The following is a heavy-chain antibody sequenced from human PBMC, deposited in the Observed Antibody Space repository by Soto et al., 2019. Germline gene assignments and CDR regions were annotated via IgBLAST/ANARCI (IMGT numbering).Heavy chain of an antibody. Sequence: GGSLRLSCAASGFTFSSYAMSWVRQAPGKGLEWVSAISGSGGSTYYADSVKGRFTISRDNSKNTLYLQMNSLRAEDTAVYYCAKVPIPMYSSSQHYYYYGMDVWGQGTTVTVSS. CDR3: AKVPIPMYSSSQHYYYYGMDV. D-gene: IGHD6-6*01. CDR1: GFTFSSYA. J-gene: IGHJ6*02. CDR2: ISGSGGST. V-gene: IGHV3-23*01.